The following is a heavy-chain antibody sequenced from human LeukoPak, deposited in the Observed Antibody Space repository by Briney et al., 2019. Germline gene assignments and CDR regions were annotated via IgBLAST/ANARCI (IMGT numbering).Heavy chain of an antibody. CDR2: IYPGGSDT. CDR3: AMTAGSGWYWAFDY. D-gene: IGHD6-19*01. Sequence: GESLKISCQDSGYSFSNYWIGWVRQMPGKGLEWMGIIYPGGSDTRYSPSFQGQVTISVDKSISTAYLQWSSLRASDTAMYYCAMTAGSGWYWAFDYWGQGTLVTVSS. J-gene: IGHJ4*02. CDR1: GYSFSNYW. V-gene: IGHV5-51*01.